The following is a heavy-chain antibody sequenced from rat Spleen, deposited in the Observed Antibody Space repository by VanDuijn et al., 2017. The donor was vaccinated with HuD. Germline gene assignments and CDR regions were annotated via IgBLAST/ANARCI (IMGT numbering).Heavy chain of an antibody. CDR1: GFTFSDYN. CDR2: IIYDGSRT. D-gene: IGHD1-7*01. Sequence: EVQLVESGGGLVQPGRSLKLSCAASGFTFSDYNMAWVRQAPKKGLEWVATIIYDGSRTYYRDSVKGRFSISRDDAKSTLYLQMDSLRSEDTATYYFVRHGTINTMGRYYFDYWGQGDMVTVSS. V-gene: IGHV5S10*01. CDR3: VRHGTINTMGRYYFDY. J-gene: IGHJ2*01.